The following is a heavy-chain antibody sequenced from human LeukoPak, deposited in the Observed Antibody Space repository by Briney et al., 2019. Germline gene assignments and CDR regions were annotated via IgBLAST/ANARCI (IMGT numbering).Heavy chain of an antibody. CDR2: FDPEDGET. D-gene: IGHD4-17*01. CDR1: GYTFTELS. CDR3: ATSTAYGDLFDY. Sequence: ASVKVSCKVSGYTFTELSMHWVRQAPGKGLEWMGGFDPEDGETIYAQKFQGRVTMTEDTSTDTAYMELSSLRSEDTAVYYCATSTAYGDLFDYWGQGTLVTVSS. J-gene: IGHJ4*02. V-gene: IGHV1-24*01.